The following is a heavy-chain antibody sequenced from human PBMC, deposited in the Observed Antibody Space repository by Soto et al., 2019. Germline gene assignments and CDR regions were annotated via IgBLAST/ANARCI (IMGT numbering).Heavy chain of an antibody. CDR2: ISGSGGST. D-gene: IGHD3-10*01. J-gene: IGHJ4*02. CDR3: AKGKYDASGSFYNNLDY. CDR1: GFTFSNFA. Sequence: PGGSLRLSCAASGFTFSNFAMSWVRQAPGKGLEWVSAISGSGGSTYYADSVKGRFTISRDNSKNTLYVQMNSLRAEDTAVYYCAKGKYDASGSFYNNLDYWGQGTVVTVSS. V-gene: IGHV3-23*01.